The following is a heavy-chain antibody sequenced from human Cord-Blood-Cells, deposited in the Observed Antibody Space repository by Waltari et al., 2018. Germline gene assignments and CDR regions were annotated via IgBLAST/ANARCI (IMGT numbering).Heavy chain of an antibody. CDR1: GYTFTSYD. CDR3: AREYSSSSRGYYYGMDV. D-gene: IGHD6-6*01. J-gene: IGHJ6*02. Sequence: QVQLVQSGAAVKKPGASVKLSCKASGYTFTSYDSNCVRQATGQGLEWMGWMNPNSGNTGYAQKFQGRVTMTRNTSISTAYMELSSLRSEDTAVYYCAREYSSSSRGYYYGMDVWGQGTTVTVSS. CDR2: MNPNSGNT. V-gene: IGHV1-8*01.